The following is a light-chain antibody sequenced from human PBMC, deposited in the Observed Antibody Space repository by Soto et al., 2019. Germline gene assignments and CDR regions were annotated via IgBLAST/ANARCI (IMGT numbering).Light chain of an antibody. CDR1: SSDVGGYNR. Sequence: QPVLTQPPSASGSPGQSVTISCTGTSSDVGGYNRVSWYQQHPGKAPKLIIYEVTDRPSGVSNRFSGSKSGNTASLTISGLQAEDEAEYYCSSYTNINTRAGVFGTGTKLTVL. V-gene: IGLV2-14*01. CDR3: SSYTNINTRAGV. CDR2: EVT. J-gene: IGLJ1*01.